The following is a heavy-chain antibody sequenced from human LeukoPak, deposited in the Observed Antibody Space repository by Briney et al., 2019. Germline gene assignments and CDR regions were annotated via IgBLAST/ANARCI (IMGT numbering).Heavy chain of an antibody. V-gene: IGHV4-59*01. J-gene: IGHJ4*02. CDR3: AGTYYYDSSGYYHYSL. Sequence: SETLSLTCTVSGGSISSYYWNWIRQPPGKGLEWIGYIYYSGSTNYNPSLKSRVTISVDTSKNQFSLKLSSVTAADTAVYYCAGTYYYDSSGYYHYSLWGQGTLVTVSS. D-gene: IGHD3-22*01. CDR1: GGSISSYY. CDR2: IYYSGST.